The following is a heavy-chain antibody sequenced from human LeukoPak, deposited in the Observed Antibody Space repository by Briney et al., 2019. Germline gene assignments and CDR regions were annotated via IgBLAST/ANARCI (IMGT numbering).Heavy chain of an antibody. CDR3: ARDSLDILTYYYYYMDV. J-gene: IGHJ6*03. V-gene: IGHV3-21*01. CDR1: GFTFSNYA. D-gene: IGHD3-9*01. CDR2: ISSSSSYI. Sequence: GGSLRLSCAASGFTFSNYAMSWVRQTPGKGLEWVSSISSSSSYIYYADSVKGRFTISRDNAKNSLYLQMNSLRAEDTAVYYCARDSLDILTYYYYYMDVWGKGTTVTVSS.